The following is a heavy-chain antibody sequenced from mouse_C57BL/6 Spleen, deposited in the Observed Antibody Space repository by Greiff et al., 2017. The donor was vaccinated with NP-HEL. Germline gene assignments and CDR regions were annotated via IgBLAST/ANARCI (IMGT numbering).Heavy chain of an antibody. J-gene: IGHJ2*01. Sequence: VQLQQSGPELVKPGASVKISCKASGYAFSSSWMNWVKQRPGKGLEWIGRIYPGDGDTNYNGKFKGKATLTADKSSSTAYMQLSSLTSEDSAVYFCARKKTSTTPSYDYLDYWGQGTTLTVSS. CDR1: GYAFSSSW. D-gene: IGHD1-1*01. CDR2: IYPGDGDT. V-gene: IGHV1-82*01. CDR3: ARKKTSTTPSYDYLDY.